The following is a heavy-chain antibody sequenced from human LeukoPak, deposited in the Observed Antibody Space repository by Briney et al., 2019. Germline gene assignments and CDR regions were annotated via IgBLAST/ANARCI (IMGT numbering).Heavy chain of an antibody. D-gene: IGHD3-3*01. V-gene: IGHV1-69*13. CDR1: GGTFSSYA. CDR3: ARVEYYDFWSGYYTGVGAFDI. Sequence: SVKVSCKASGGTFSSYAISWVRQAPGQGFEWMGGIIPIFGTANYAQKFQGRGTITADESTSTAYMELSSLRSEDTAVYYCARVEYYDFWSGYYTGVGAFDIWGQGTMVTVSS. CDR2: IIPIFGTA. J-gene: IGHJ3*02.